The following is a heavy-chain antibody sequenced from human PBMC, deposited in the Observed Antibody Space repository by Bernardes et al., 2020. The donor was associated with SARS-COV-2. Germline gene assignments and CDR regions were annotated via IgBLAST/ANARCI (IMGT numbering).Heavy chain of an antibody. CDR1: GGSIYSGSYY. CDR3: AREGYYAKSGSYLEVLDY. V-gene: IGHV4-61*02. J-gene: IGHJ4*02. D-gene: IGHD3-22*01. Sequence: SETLSLTCTVSGGSIYSGSYYWSWIRQPAGKGLEWIGRIYPSGSTHYNPSLKSRVTISVDTSKNQFSLKLSSVTAADTAVYYCAREGYYAKSGSYLEVLDYWGQGTLVTVSS. CDR2: IYPSGST.